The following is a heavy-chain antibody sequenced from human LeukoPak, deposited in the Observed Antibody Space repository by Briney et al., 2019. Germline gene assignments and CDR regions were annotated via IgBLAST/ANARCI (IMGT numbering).Heavy chain of an antibody. Sequence: ASVKVSCKASGYTFKRFAISWVRQAPGQGLEWMGWISTYNGDTKYAQNFQGRVTMTTDTSTSTAYMELRSLRSDDTAVYYCARADLYDSSGYWGQGTLVTVSS. CDR2: ISTYNGDT. V-gene: IGHV1-18*01. D-gene: IGHD3-22*01. CDR3: ARADLYDSSGY. J-gene: IGHJ4*02. CDR1: GYTFKRFA.